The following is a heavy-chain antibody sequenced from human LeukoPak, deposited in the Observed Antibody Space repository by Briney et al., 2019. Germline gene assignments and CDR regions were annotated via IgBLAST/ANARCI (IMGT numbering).Heavy chain of an antibody. J-gene: IGHJ4*02. CDR1: GFTFSTKS. CDR2: ITADSGTT. Sequence: GGSLRLSCAVSGFTFSTKSMNWVRQAPGKGLEWVSYITADSGTTYYADSVKGRFTISRDNAKNSLYLQMNSLRDEDTAVYYCASRDYFDYWGQGTLVSVSS. CDR3: ASRDYFDY. V-gene: IGHV3-48*02.